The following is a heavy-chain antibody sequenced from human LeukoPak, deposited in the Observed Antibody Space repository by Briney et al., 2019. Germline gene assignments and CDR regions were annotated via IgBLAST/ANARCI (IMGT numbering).Heavy chain of an antibody. V-gene: IGHV5-10-1*01. D-gene: IGHD3-3*01. CDR3: ARRASFGVVLNWFDP. Sequence: GESLRISCQGSGYSFTNYWISWVRQMPGKGPEWMGRIDPSDSYADYSPSFQGHITISADKSISTAYLQWTSLKASDTAVYYCARRASFGVVLNWFDPWGQGTLVTVSS. CDR2: IDPSDSYA. CDR1: GYSFTNYW. J-gene: IGHJ5*02.